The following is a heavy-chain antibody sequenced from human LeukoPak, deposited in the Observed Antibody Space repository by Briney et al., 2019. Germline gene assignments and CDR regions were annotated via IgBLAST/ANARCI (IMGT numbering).Heavy chain of an antibody. CDR1: GGSFSGYY. D-gene: IGHD4-11*01. J-gene: IGHJ2*01. V-gene: IGHV4-34*01. CDR3: AREEDYSNSGYWYFDL. CDR2: INHSGST. Sequence: SETLSLTCAVYGGSFSGYYWSWIRQTPGKGLEWIGEINHSGSTNYNPSLKSRVTISVDTSNNQFSLKLSSVTAADRAVYYCAREEDYSNSGYWYFDLWGRGTLVTVSS.